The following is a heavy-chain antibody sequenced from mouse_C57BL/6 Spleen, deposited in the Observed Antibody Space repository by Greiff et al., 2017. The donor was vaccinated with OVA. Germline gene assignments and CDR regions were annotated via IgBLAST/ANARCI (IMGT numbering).Heavy chain of an antibody. D-gene: IGHD3-3*01. CDR1: GFSLTSYA. J-gene: IGHJ1*03. CDR2: IWTGGGT. V-gene: IGHV2-9-1*01. CDR3: ARNPLGDIDV. Sequence: VKLMESGPGLVAPSQSLYLTCNVSGFSLTSYAIRWVRQPPGQGLEWLGEIWTGGGTNYNSALKSRLGISKDNSKSQVFLKMNSLQTDDTARYYCARNPLGDIDVWGTGTTVTVAS.